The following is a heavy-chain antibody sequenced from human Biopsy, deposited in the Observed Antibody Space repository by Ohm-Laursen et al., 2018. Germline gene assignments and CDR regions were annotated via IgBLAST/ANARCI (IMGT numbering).Heavy chain of an antibody. J-gene: IGHJ6*02. Sequence: SLRLSCAASGFSFSDYHMSWIRQAPGRGLEWVSYISGGGTTYYGDSMKGRVTISRDNAKNSLYLQMHSLRAKDTAVYYCARDTRWSPYSMDVWGQGTTVTVSS. CDR1: GFSFSDYH. V-gene: IGHV3-11*01. CDR3: ARDTRWSPYSMDV. CDR2: ISGGGTT. D-gene: IGHD4-23*01.